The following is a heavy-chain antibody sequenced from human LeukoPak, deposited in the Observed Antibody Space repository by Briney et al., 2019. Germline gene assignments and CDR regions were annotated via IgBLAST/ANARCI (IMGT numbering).Heavy chain of an antibody. V-gene: IGHV1-2*02. D-gene: IGHD6-19*01. CDR1: GYTFTGYY. J-gene: IGHJ4*02. CDR2: INPNIGAT. Sequence: ASVKVSCRPSGYTFTGYYMHWVRQAPGQGLEWMGWINPNIGATMYAQKFQGRVSMTRDTSVSTGYMELTSLRSDDTAVYYCARDRVGSGWPRPYYFEFWGKGTLVIVSS. CDR3: ARDRVGSGWPRPYYFEF.